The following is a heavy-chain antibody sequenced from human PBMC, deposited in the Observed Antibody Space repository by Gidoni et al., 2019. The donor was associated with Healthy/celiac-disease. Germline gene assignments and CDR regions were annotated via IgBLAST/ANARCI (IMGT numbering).Heavy chain of an antibody. Sequence: QVQLQESGPGLVKPSETLSLTCTVSGGSISSYYWSWIRQPPGKGLEWIGYIYYSGSTNCNPSLKSRVTISVDTSKNQFSLKLSSVTAADTAVYYCARDQGSYGDYSYYYYGMDVWGQGTTVTVSS. CDR1: GGSISSYY. J-gene: IGHJ6*02. CDR3: ARDQGSYGDYSYYYYGMDV. CDR2: IYYSGST. V-gene: IGHV4-59*01. D-gene: IGHD4-17*01.